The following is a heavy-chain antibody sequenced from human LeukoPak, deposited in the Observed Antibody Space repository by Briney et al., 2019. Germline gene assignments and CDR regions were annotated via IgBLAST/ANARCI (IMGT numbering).Heavy chain of an antibody. CDR2: IYTSGST. V-gene: IGHV4-4*09. D-gene: IGHD4-23*01. Sequence: PSETLSLTCTVSGGSISSYYWSWIRQPPGKGLEWIGYIYTSGSTNYNPSLKSRVTISVDTSKNQFSLKLSPVTAADTAVYYCARSRDGGNSEVFDYWGQGTLVTVSS. CDR1: GGSISSYY. J-gene: IGHJ4*02. CDR3: ARSRDGGNSEVFDY.